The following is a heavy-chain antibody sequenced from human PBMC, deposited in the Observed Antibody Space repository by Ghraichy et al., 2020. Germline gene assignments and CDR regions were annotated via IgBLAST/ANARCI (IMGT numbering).Heavy chain of an antibody. CDR2: TYYRSKWYN. CDR3: AREATYYYDSSGYSSFDY. D-gene: IGHD3-22*01. J-gene: IGHJ4*02. Sequence: SQTLSLTCAISGDSVSSNSAAWNWIRQSPSRGLEWLGRTYYRSKWYNDYAVSVKSRITINPDTSKNQFSLQLNSVTPEDTAVYYCAREATYYYDSSGYSSFDYWGQGTLVTVSS. V-gene: IGHV6-1*01. CDR1: GDSVSSNSAA.